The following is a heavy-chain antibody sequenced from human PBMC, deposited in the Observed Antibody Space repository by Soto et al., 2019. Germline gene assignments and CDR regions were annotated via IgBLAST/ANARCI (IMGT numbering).Heavy chain of an antibody. Sequence: GESLNISCKGSEYTFTDYCIGWVHPLARKGLEWMGIIYHGDADTKNSPASQGHVTNTADKTTSTAYLKWNTQKASDTSMDYCARHSSNFRYYYYAMDVWGQGTTVTVSS. V-gene: IGHV5-51*07. CDR3: ARHSSNFRYYYYAMDV. J-gene: IGHJ6*02. CDR1: EYTFTDYC. CDR2: IYHGDADT. D-gene: IGHD6-19*01.